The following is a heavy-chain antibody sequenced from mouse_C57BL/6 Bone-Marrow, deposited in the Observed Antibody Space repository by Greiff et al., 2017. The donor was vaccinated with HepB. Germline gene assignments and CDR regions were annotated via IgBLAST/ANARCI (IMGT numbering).Heavy chain of an antibody. V-gene: IGHV1-82*01. D-gene: IGHD1-1*01. CDR1: GYAFSSSW. J-gene: IGHJ2*01. CDR2: IYPGDGDT. Sequence: QVQLQQSGPELVKPGASVKISCKASGYAFSSSWMNWVKQRPGKGHEWSGRIYPGDGDTNYNGKFKGKATLTADKSSSTAYMQLSSVTSEDSAVYFCAREERDYYDGSLYYFDYWGQGTTLTVSS. CDR3: AREERDYYDGSLYYFDY.